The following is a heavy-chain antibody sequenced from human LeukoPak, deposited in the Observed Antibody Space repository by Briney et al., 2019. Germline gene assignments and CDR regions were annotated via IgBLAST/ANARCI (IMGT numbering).Heavy chain of an antibody. CDR3: TRVGTAIIGTDPVDY. Sequence: GGSLRLSCAASGFTFGDYAVSWVRQAPGKGLEWVGFIRSKTYGGAADYAASVQGRFTISRDDSKSIAYLQMNSLKIEDTAVYYCTRVGTAIIGTDPVDYWGQGTLVTVSS. J-gene: IGHJ4*02. CDR1: GFTFGDYA. CDR2: IRSKTYGGAA. D-gene: IGHD2-21*02. V-gene: IGHV3-49*04.